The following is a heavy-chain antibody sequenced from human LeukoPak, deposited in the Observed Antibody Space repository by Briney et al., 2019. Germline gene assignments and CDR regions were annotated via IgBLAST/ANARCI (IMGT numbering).Heavy chain of an antibody. Sequence: ASVKVSCKASGHTFTTYTINWVRQAPGQGLEWMGWISAYNGNTNYAQKLQGRVTMTTDTSTSTAYMELRSLRSDDTAIYYCARRLSGYYSTFDYWGQGTLVTVSS. J-gene: IGHJ4*02. V-gene: IGHV1-18*01. CDR2: ISAYNGNT. D-gene: IGHD3-22*01. CDR1: GHTFTTYT. CDR3: ARRLSGYYSTFDY.